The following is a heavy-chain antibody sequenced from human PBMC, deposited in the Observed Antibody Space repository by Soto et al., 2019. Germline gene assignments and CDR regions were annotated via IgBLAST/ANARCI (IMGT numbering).Heavy chain of an antibody. D-gene: IGHD6-19*01. CDR1: GFDFSTYW. CDR2: MKLDGSVK. V-gene: IGHV3-7*01. Sequence: GGSLRLSCVASGFDFSTYWMSWVRQAPGKGPEWVANMKLDGSVKYYVESVRGRLTISRDNAKNSLYLQMNNLRAEDTAVYYCARDREQWRGDAFDVWGRGTMVTVSS. J-gene: IGHJ3*01. CDR3: ARDREQWRGDAFDV.